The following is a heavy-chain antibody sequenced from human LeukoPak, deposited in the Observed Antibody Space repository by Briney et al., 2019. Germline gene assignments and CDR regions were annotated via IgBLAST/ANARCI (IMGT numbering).Heavy chain of an antibody. D-gene: IGHD2-2*01. J-gene: IGHJ4*02. Sequence: SGPTLVKPTQTLTLTCTFSGFSLSTSGVGVGWIRQPPGKALEWLALIYWNDDKRYSPSLKSRLTITKDTSKNQVVLTMTNMNPVDTATYYCAHLRYCSSTSCYEGDYWGQGTLVTVSS. CDR1: GFSLSTSGVG. V-gene: IGHV2-5*01. CDR2: IYWNDDK. CDR3: AHLRYCSSTSCYEGDY.